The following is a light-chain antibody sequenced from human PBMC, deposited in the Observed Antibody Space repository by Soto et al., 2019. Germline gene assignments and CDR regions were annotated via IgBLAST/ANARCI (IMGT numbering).Light chain of an antibody. V-gene: IGKV1-9*01. CDR1: QDIKTY. CDR2: GAF. CDR3: QQLNNYPPFT. J-gene: IGKJ3*01. Sequence: IQLTHSPSSLSASIGDRVSITCRASQDIKTYVAWYQQKPGKAPKLLIYGAFTLQSGVPSRFNGSGSGTDFTLTISRLQPEDFSTSYYQQLNNYPPFTFGPGTTVDLE.